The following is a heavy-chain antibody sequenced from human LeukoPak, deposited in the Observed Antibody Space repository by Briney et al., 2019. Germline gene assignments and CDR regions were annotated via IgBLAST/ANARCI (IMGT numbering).Heavy chain of an antibody. J-gene: IGHJ4*02. D-gene: IGHD6-19*01. V-gene: IGHV3-23*01. CDR1: GFTFSSYA. CDR3: AKQPRQWLSPFDY. Sequence: GVSLRLSCAASGFTFSSYAMSWVRQAPGKGLEWVSAISGSGGSTYYADSVKGRFTISRDNSNNTLFLQMSSLRAADTAVYYCAKQPRQWLSPFDYWGQGTLVTVSS. CDR2: ISGSGGST.